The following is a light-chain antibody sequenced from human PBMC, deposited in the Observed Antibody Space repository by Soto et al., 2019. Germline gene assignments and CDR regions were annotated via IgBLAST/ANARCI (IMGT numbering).Light chain of an antibody. CDR2: GAS. J-gene: IGKJ5*01. CDR3: QQRHMWPIT. CDR1: QSVSSN. Sequence: EIVMTQSPATLSVSPGERATLSCRASQSVSSNLAWYQHKPGQAPRLLIYGASTRATGIPARFSGSGSGTDFTLTISSLEPEDSAVYYCQQRHMWPITFGQGTRLEI. V-gene: IGKV3-15*01.